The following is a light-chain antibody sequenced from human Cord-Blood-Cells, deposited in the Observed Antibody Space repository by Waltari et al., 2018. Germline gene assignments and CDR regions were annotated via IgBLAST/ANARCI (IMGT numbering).Light chain of an antibody. CDR3: SSYTSSSR. Sequence: QSALTQPASVSGSPGQSITISCTGTTSDVGGYNYVSWYQQHPGKAPNLMIYDVSNRPSGVSNRFSGSKSGNTASLTISGLQAEDEADYYCSSYTSSSRFGGGTKLTVL. CDR1: TSDVGGYNY. J-gene: IGLJ2*01. V-gene: IGLV2-14*01. CDR2: DVS.